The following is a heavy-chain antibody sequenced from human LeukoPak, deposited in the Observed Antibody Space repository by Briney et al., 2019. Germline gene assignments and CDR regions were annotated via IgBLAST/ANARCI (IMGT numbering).Heavy chain of an antibody. V-gene: IGHV3-23*01. CDR2: ISVTDDTT. CDR3: AKDLNSGNPRGVFDH. Sequence: GGSLRLSCAASEFTFGNYAMIWVRQAPGEGLEWVSAISVTDDTTFYADSVKGRFTISRDNSKNTLYLQMNSLRAEDTAVYYCAKDLNSGNPRGVFDHWGQGTLVTVSS. D-gene: IGHD4-23*01. J-gene: IGHJ4*02. CDR1: EFTFGNYA.